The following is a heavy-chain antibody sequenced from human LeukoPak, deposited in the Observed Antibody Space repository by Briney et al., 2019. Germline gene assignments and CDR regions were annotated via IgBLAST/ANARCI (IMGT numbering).Heavy chain of an antibody. CDR1: GYTFTSYG. J-gene: IGHJ4*02. CDR2: IGVYNGKT. V-gene: IGHV1-18*01. CDR3: ARGSSGWFFDF. Sequence: ASLKVSYKASGYTFTSYGICWVRQAPGQGLEWMGWIGVYNGKTNYAQNLQGRVTMTADTSTSTAYMELRSLRSDDTAVHYCARGSSGWFFDFWGQGTLVTVSS. D-gene: IGHD6-19*01.